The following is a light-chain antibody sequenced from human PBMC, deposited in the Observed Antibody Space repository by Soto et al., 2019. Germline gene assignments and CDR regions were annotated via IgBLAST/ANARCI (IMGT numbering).Light chain of an antibody. Sequence: QSALTQPASVSGSPGQSITFSCTGTSSDIGDNNFVSWYQQRPGKAPQLVIFEVSARPAGISSRFSGSKSGNAASLTISGLQAEDEADYYCSSYTTSSTNVFGTGTKLTVL. J-gene: IGLJ1*01. V-gene: IGLV2-14*01. CDR2: EVS. CDR3: SSYTTSSTNV. CDR1: SSDIGDNNF.